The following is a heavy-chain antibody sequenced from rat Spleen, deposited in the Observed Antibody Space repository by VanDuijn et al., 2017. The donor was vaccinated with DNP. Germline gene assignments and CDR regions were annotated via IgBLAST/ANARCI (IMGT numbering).Heavy chain of an antibody. J-gene: IGHJ2*01. CDR1: GFTFSDYY. CDR3: ASSAGTTVDYFDF. CDR2: ISPSGGNT. D-gene: IGHD1-1*01. Sequence: EVQLVGSGGGLVQPRRSLKLSCAASGFTFSDYYMAWVRQAPAKGLEWVASISPSGGNTYYRDFVKGRFTISRDNAKDTQYLQMDSLTSEDTATYYCASSAGTTVDYFDFWGQGVMVTVSS. V-gene: IGHV5S13*01.